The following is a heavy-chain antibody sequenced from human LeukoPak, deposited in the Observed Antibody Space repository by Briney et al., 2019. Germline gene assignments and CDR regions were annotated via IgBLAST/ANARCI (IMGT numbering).Heavy chain of an antibody. CDR2: IKSKTDGGTT. Sequence: TGGSLRLSCAASGFTFSSYSMNWVRQAPGKGLEWVGRIKSKTDGGTTDYAAPVKGRFTISRDDSKNTLYLQMNSLKTEDTAVYYCTTRPRHYDFWSGYYDQDYWGQGTLVTVSS. CDR1: GFTFSSYS. J-gene: IGHJ4*02. CDR3: TTRPRHYDFWSGYYDQDY. D-gene: IGHD3-3*01. V-gene: IGHV3-15*01.